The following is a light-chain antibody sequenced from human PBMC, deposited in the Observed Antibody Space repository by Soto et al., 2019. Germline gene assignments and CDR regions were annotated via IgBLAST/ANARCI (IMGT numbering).Light chain of an antibody. CDR3: QSYDSSLRGYV. J-gene: IGLJ1*01. CDR1: SSNIGAGND. Sequence: QSVLTQPPSVSGAPGQRVTISGTGGSSNIGAGNDAQWYQQLPGTAPKLLIFGNNNRPSGVPDRFSGSKSGTSASLAISGLQAEDEADYYCQSYDSSLRGYVFGTGTKLTVL. CDR2: GNN. V-gene: IGLV1-40*01.